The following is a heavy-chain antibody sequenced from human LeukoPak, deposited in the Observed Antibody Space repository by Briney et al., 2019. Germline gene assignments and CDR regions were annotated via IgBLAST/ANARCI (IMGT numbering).Heavy chain of an antibody. D-gene: IGHD2-8*01. Sequence: ASVKVSCKASGYTFTGYYMHWVRQAPGQGLEWMGWISGYNADTDSAQKVQGRLTMTTDTSTNTAYMEGRSLISDDTAVYYCARFFCDNGVCHRAFDIWGQGTMVTVSS. CDR3: ARFFCDNGVCHRAFDI. V-gene: IGHV1-18*04. J-gene: IGHJ3*02. CDR2: ISGYNADT. CDR1: GYTFTGYY.